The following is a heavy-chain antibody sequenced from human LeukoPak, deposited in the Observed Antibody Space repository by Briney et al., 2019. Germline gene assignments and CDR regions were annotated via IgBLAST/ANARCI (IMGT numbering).Heavy chain of an antibody. Sequence: GGSLRLSCAASGFTFSDYAMRWVRQAPGKGLEWVSVIIVISTDTLYADSVKGRFRISRDNDRTTLLLQMNSLRVGATAVYFCAKSGYWSGWYCDYWGREALVTV. CDR3: AKSGYWSGWYCDY. CDR1: GFTFSDYA. D-gene: IGHD6-19*01. V-gene: IGHV3-23*01. J-gene: IGHJ4*02. CDR2: IIVISTDT.